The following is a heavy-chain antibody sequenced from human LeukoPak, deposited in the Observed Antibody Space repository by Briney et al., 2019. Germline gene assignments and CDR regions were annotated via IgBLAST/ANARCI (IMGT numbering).Heavy chain of an antibody. Sequence: GGSLRLSCVASGFTFRTYAMSWVRQAPGKGLEWVSGISDSGGTTYYVDSVKGRFTISRDNSKNTLYLQINSLRAEDTAVYYCARDWGAAYDYWGQGTLVTVSS. CDR2: ISDSGGTT. CDR1: GFTFRTYA. D-gene: IGHD3-16*01. V-gene: IGHV3-23*01. CDR3: ARDWGAAYDY. J-gene: IGHJ4*02.